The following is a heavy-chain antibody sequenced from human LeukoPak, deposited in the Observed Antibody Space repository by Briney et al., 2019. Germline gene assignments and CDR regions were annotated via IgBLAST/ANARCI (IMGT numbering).Heavy chain of an antibody. Sequence: PGGSLRLTCAASGFTFSSYAMHWVRQAPGKGLEWVAVISYDGSNKYYADSVKGRFTISRDNAKSSLYLQMNSLRAEDTAVYYCARDLAGRVTSYGMDVWGHGTTVTVSS. J-gene: IGHJ6*02. CDR2: ISYDGSNK. D-gene: IGHD4-11*01. CDR1: GFTFSSYA. CDR3: ARDLAGRVTSYGMDV. V-gene: IGHV3-30-3*01.